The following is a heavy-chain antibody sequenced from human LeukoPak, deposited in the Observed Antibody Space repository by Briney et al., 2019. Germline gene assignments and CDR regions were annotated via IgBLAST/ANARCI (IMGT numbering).Heavy chain of an antibody. V-gene: IGHV4-4*07. J-gene: IGHJ6*03. CDR1: GGSISSYY. Sequence: RTSETLSLTCTVSGGSISSYYWSWIRQPAGKGLEWIGRIYTSGSTNYSPSLKSRVTMSVDTSKNQFSLKLSSVTAADTAVYYCARENRAAVAGTHYYYYMGVWGKGTTVTISS. CDR3: ARENRAAVAGTHYYYYMGV. CDR2: IYTSGST. D-gene: IGHD6-19*01.